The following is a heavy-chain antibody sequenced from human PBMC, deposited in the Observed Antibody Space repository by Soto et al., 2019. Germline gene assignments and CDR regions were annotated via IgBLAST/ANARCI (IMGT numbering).Heavy chain of an antibody. CDR2: IYKSATT. D-gene: IGHD2-15*01. J-gene: IGHJ5*01. V-gene: IGHV4-30-4*01. Sequence: SETLSLTCSVSGDSITNLDYFWAWIRQPPGQALEYIGYIYKSATTYYNTSFESRVAISVDTSKSQFSLNVTSVTTADTAVYFCARGRYCLTGRCFPNWFDSWGQGALVTVSS. CDR1: GDSITNLDYF. CDR3: ARGRYCLTGRCFPNWFDS.